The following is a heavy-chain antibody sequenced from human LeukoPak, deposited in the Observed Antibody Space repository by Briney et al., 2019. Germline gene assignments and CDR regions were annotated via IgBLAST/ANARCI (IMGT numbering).Heavy chain of an antibody. CDR1: GYTFTSYD. D-gene: IGHD3-9*01. J-gene: IGHJ4*02. CDR3: ARVDILTGYPLDY. CDR2: MNPNSGNT. Sequence: ASVKVSCTASGYTFTSYDINWVRQATGQGLEWMGWMNPNSGNTGYAQKFQGRVTMTRNTSISTAYMELSSLRSEDTAVYYCARVDILTGYPLDYWGQGTLVTVSS. V-gene: IGHV1-8*01.